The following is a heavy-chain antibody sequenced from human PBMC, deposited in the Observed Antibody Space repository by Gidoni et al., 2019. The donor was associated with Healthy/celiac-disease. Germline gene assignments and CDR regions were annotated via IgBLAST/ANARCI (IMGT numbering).Heavy chain of an antibody. V-gene: IGHV3-64D*06. CDR3: VKGDSSGYLDY. D-gene: IGHD3-22*01. J-gene: IGHJ4*02. Sequence: VRGRFTISRDNSKNTLYLQMSSLRAEDTAVYYCVKGDSSGYLDYWGQGTLVTVSS.